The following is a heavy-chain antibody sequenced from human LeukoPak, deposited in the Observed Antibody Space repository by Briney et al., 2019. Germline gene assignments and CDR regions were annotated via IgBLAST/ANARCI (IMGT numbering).Heavy chain of an antibody. CDR2: ISGSGGST. D-gene: IGHD6-13*01. V-gene: IGHV3-23*01. CDR1: KFTFSSFS. J-gene: IGHJ4*02. CDR3: ARDLSIAAAANYFDS. Sequence: GGSLRLSCAASKFTFSSFSMSWVRQAPGKGLEWVSAISGSGGSTYYADSVKGRFTISRDNSKNTLFLQMNSLRAEDTAVYYCARDLSIAAAANYFDSWGQGTLVTVSS.